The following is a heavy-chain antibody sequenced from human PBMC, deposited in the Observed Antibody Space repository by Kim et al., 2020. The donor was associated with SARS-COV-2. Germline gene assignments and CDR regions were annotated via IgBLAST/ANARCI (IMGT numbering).Heavy chain of an antibody. CDR3: TSVDYYGSGIYY. V-gene: IGHV3-73*01. D-gene: IGHD3-10*01. Sequence: AYAASVKGRFTISRDDSKNTAYLQMNSLKTEDTAVYYCTSVDYYGSGIYYWGQGTLVTVSS. J-gene: IGHJ4*02.